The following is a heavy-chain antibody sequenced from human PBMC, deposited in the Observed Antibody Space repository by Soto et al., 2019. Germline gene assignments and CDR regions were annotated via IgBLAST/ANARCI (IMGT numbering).Heavy chain of an antibody. J-gene: IGHJ4*02. CDR2: IYHSGST. V-gene: IGHV4-4*02. Sequence: QVQLQESGPGLVKPSGTLSLTCAVSGGSISSSNWWSWVRQPPGKGLEWIGEIYHSGSTNYNPSLKRRVTISVDKSKTQLSLKLSSVPAADTAVYYCARHPPHYYGSGSPVDYWGQGTLVTVSS. CDR1: GGSISSSNW. CDR3: ARHPPHYYGSGSPVDY. D-gene: IGHD3-10*01.